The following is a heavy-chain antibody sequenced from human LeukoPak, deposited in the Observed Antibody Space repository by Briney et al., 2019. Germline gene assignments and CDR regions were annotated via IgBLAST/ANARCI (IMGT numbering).Heavy chain of an antibody. Sequence: PGGSLRLSCAASGFTFSSYGMHWVRQAPGKGMEWVAFIRYDGSNKYYADSVKGRFTISRDNSKNTLYLQMNSLRAEDTAVYYCAKALGGGSAFAGYWGQGTLVTVSS. D-gene: IGHD1-26*01. J-gene: IGHJ4*02. CDR2: IRYDGSNK. CDR3: AKALGGGSAFAGY. V-gene: IGHV3-30*02. CDR1: GFTFSSYG.